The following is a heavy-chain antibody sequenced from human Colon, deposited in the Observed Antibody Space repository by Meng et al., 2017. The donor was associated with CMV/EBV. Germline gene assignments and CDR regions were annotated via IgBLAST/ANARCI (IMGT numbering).Heavy chain of an antibody. D-gene: IGHD3-3*01. CDR3: ARDNRAWSHNLFGVVIIPVFGWFDP. V-gene: IGHV3-30*04. J-gene: IGHJ5*02. CDR2: ISYDGSNK. Sequence: HWVGQAPGKGLEWVAVISYDGSNKYYADSVKGRFTISRDNSKNTLYLQMNSLRAEDTAVYYCARDNRAWSHNLFGVVIIPVFGWFDPWGQGTLVTVSS.